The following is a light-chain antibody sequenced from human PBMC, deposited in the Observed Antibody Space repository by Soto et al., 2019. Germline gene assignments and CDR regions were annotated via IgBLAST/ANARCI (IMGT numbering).Light chain of an antibody. CDR2: YDD. CDR1: SSNIGNNA. J-gene: IGLJ3*02. CDR3: AAWDDSLNGWV. Sequence: QSVLTQPPSVSEAPRQRVTISCSGGSSNIGNNAVNWYQQVPRKAPKLLIYYDDMVASGVSDRFSGSTSDTSASLAISGLQSEDEAVYYCAAWDDSLNGWVFGGGTKLTVL. V-gene: IGLV1-36*01.